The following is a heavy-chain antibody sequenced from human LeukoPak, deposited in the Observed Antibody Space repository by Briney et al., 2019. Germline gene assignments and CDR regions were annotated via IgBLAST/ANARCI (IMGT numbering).Heavy chain of an antibody. CDR1: GGTFSSYA. D-gene: IGHD1-26*01. V-gene: IGHV1-69*05. J-gene: IGHJ4*02. CDR2: IIPIFGTA. CDR3: ASYSGSFFNFDY. Sequence: SVKVSCKASGGTFSSYAISWVRQAPGQGLEWMGGIIPIFGTANYAQKFQGRVTITTDESTSTAYMELSSLRSDDTAVYYCASYSGSFFNFDYWGQGTLVTVSS.